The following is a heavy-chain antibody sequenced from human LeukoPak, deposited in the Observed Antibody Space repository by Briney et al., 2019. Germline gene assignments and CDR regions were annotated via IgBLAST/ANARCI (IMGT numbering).Heavy chain of an antibody. V-gene: IGHV3-21*01. D-gene: IGHD3-9*01. CDR1: GFTFSSYS. J-gene: IGHJ2*01. Sequence: GGSLRLSCAASGFTFSSYSMNWVRQAPGKGLEWVSSISSSSSYIYYADSVKGRFTISRDNAKNSLYLQMNSLRAEDTAVYYCARDERVIRYFDWLLTSSYWYFDLWGRGTLVTVSS. CDR3: ARDERVIRYFDWLLTSSYWYFDL. CDR2: ISSSSSYI.